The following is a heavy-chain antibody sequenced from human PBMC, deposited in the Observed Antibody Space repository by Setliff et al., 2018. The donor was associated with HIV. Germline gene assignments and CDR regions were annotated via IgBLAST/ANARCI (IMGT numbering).Heavy chain of an antibody. Sequence: LTCTVSGGSITNHYWSWIRQPAGKGLEWIGRIYGSGITSYNPSLQRPVTMSVDTSKNQFSLRLNFVTAADTAVYYCARDLRVRYYYYYMDVWGKGTTVTVSS. J-gene: IGHJ6*03. CDR3: ARDLRVRYYYYYMDV. CDR1: GGSITNHY. CDR2: IYGSGIT. V-gene: IGHV4-4*07. D-gene: IGHD2-21*01.